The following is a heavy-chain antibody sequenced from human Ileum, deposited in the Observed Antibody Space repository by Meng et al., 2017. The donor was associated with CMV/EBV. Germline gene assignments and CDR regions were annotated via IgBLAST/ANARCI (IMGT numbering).Heavy chain of an antibody. CDR1: GYTFTGYG. Sequence: ASVKVSCKVSGYTFTGYGISWVRQAPGQGLECMGWISADNRNTIYARNFQGRVTLTTDTSTSAAYMEVTSLRSDDTAVYYCARVFWSQGRSLDVWGQGTTVTVSS. J-gene: IGHJ6*02. D-gene: IGHD2-8*02. CDR3: ARVFWSQGRSLDV. CDR2: ISADNRNT. V-gene: IGHV1-18*01.